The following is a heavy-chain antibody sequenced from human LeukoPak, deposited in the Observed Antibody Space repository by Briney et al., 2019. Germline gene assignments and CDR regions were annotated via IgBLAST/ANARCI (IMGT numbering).Heavy chain of an antibody. CDR1: GFNLNSYG. D-gene: IGHD3-22*01. CDR3: ARDQNFYDKTGEGYFQH. CDR2: IRRDGSEE. V-gene: IGHV3-7*01. J-gene: IGHJ1*01. Sequence: GGSLRLSCGVSGFNLNSYGMSWVRQAPGKGLELVAKIRRDGSEEYYVGSVKGRFTISRDNAKNSLYLQMNRLRGEDTAVYFCARDQNFYDKTGEGYFQHWGQGPLVTVSS.